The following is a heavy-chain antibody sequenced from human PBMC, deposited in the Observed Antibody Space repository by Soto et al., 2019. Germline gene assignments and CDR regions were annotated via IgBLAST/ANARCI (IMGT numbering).Heavy chain of an antibody. CDR3: ATNYSGDFDC. D-gene: IGHD1-7*01. CDR2: IYYSGST. Sequence: PSETLSLPCTLSGGSISSGGYYWSWIRQHPGKGLEWIGYIYYSGSTCYNPSLKSRVTISVDTSKNQFSLKLSSVTAADTAVYCCATNYSGDFDCWGQGTLVTVSS. J-gene: IGHJ4*02. CDR1: GGSISSGGYY. V-gene: IGHV4-31*03.